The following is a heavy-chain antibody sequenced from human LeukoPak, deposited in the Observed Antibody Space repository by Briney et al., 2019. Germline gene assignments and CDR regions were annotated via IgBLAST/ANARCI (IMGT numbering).Heavy chain of an antibody. CDR2: IHYSGDT. V-gene: IGHV4-39*07. D-gene: IGHD1-26*01. CDR1: SDSFSSSRFN. Sequence: SETLSLTCTVSSDSFSSSRFNWAWIRQTPGKGLEWIGTIHYSGDTYHNPSLKSRVTLSRDTSKNQFSLRLTSVIAADTAVYYCARAVSGSYYLWGQGTLVTVSS. J-gene: IGHJ4*02. CDR3: ARAVSGSYYL.